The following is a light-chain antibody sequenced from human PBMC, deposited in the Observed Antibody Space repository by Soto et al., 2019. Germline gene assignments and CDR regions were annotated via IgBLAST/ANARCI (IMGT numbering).Light chain of an antibody. J-gene: IGKJ5*01. CDR1: RDIGNY. CDR3: HQYDSYPVT. Sequence: DIQMTQSPPSLSASVGDRVSLSCRASRDIGNYVAWFQHKPGSAPKSLIYAASSLQTGVPSKFSGGGSGADFTLTIDSLQPADFEIYYCHQYDSYPVTFGQGTRVE. V-gene: IGKV1-16*02. CDR2: AAS.